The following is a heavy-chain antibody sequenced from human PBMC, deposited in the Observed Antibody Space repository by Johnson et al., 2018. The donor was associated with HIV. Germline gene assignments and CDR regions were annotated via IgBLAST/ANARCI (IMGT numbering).Heavy chain of an antibody. V-gene: IGHV3-30*18. Sequence: QMQLVESGGGVVQPGKSLRLSCAASGFTFSSYGMHWVRQAPGKGLEWVAVISYNGSNKYYADSVKGRFTISRDNSKNTLYVQMNSLRGEDTAVYYCAKSTQANIFRESGPYGAFDVWGQGTMVTVSS. D-gene: IGHD3-10*01. J-gene: IGHJ3*01. CDR1: GFTFSSYG. CDR3: AKSTQANIFRESGPYGAFDV. CDR2: ISYNGSNK.